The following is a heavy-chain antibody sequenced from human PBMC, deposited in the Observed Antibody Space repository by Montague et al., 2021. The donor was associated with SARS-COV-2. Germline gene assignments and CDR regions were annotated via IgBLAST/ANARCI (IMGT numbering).Heavy chain of an antibody. V-gene: IGHV4-39*01. D-gene: IGHD6-13*01. CDR3: ARHKRWRIAAACRDVDD. CDR2: IYYSGST. Sequence: SETLSLTCTVSGGSISSSSYYWGWIRQPPGKGLEWIGSIYYSGSTYYNPSLKSRVTISVDTSKNQFSLKLSSVTAADTAVYYCARHKRWRIAAACRDVDDWGQGTLVTVSS. J-gene: IGHJ4*02. CDR1: GGSISSSSYY.